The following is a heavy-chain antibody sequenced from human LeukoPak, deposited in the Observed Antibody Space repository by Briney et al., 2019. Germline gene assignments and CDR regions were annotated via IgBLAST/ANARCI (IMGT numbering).Heavy chain of an antibody. CDR2: IYSSGSA. Sequence: SETLSLTCTVSGASINNTFWTWIRQPPGKGLEWIGYIYSSGSANYNPSLKSRVIISGDTSKNQISLNLTSVTAADTAVFFCARHRDYYDTWGHGTLVTVSS. CDR3: ARHRDYYDT. D-gene: IGHD3-22*01. V-gene: IGHV4-59*08. CDR1: GASINNTF. J-gene: IGHJ4*01.